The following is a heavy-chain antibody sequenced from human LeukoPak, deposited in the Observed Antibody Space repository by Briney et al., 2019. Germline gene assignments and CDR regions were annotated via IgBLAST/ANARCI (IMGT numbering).Heavy chain of an antibody. CDR1: GGSIGSYY. CDR3: ARLSTVTTSFDY. Sequence: SETLSLTCTVSGGSIGSYYWSWIRQPAGKGLEWIGRIYTSGTTHYNPSLKSRATMSVDTSKNQFSLKLSSVTAADTAVYYCARLSTVTTSFDYWGQGTLVTVSS. V-gene: IGHV4-4*07. CDR2: IYTSGTT. J-gene: IGHJ4*02. D-gene: IGHD4-17*01.